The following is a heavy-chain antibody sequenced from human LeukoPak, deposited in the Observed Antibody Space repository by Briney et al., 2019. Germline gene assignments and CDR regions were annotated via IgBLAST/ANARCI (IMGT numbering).Heavy chain of an antibody. CDR3: ARDVRQGYSYGFHY. D-gene: IGHD5-18*01. J-gene: IGHJ4*02. Sequence: PGRSLRLSCAASGFTFSSYVMHWVRQAPGKGLEWVALISYDDGSNKYYADSVKGRFTISRDNSKNTLYLQMNSLRTEDTAVYYCARDVRQGYSYGFHYRGQGTLVTVSS. CDR1: GFTFSSYV. CDR2: ISYDDGSNK. V-gene: IGHV3-30*04.